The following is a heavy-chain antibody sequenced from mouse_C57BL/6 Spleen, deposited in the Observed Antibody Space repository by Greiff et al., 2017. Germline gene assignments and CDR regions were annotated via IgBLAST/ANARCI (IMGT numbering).Heavy chain of an antibody. D-gene: IGHD2-4*01. CDR3: ARWNYDYDVWDY. CDR2: IYPGSGST. Sequence: VQLQQPGAELVKPGASVKMSCKASGYTFTSYWITWVKQRPGQGLAWIGDIYPGSGSTNYNEKFKSKATLTVDTSSSTAYMQLSSLTSEDSAGYYCARWNYDYDVWDYWGQGTSVTVSS. CDR1: GYTFTSYW. V-gene: IGHV1-55*01. J-gene: IGHJ4*01.